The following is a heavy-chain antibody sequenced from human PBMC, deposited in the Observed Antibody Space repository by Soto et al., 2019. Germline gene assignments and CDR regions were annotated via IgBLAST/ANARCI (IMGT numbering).Heavy chain of an antibody. CDR1: GFSLSTSGVG. J-gene: IGHJ4*02. Sequence: QITLKESGPTLVKPTQTLTLTCTFSGFSLSTSGVGVGWIRQPPGKALEWLALIYWDDDKRYSPSLKSRLTITKDTSKNQVVLTMTNMDPVDTATYYCAHSFTHRSYDSSGYYQYFDYWGQGTLVTVSS. V-gene: IGHV2-5*02. CDR3: AHSFTHRSYDSSGYYQYFDY. CDR2: IYWDDDK. D-gene: IGHD3-22*01.